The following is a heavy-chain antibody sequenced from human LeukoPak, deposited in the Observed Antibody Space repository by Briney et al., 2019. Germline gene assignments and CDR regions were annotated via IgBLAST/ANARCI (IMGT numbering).Heavy chain of an antibody. J-gene: IGHJ4*02. Sequence: GRSLRLSCAASGITFSNYAMHWVRQAPGKGLVWVAYISSGGSTIYYADSVRGRFTISRDSARNSLYLQMNSLRDEDTAVYYCARDETGVGSGGIDFWGQGTLVTVSS. CDR2: ISSGGSTI. D-gene: IGHD2-8*02. CDR1: GITFSNYA. V-gene: IGHV3-48*02. CDR3: ARDETGVGSGGIDF.